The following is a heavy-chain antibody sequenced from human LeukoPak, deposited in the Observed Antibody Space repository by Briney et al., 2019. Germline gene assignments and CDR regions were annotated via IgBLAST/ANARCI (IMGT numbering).Heavy chain of an antibody. Sequence: GGSLRLSCAASGFTFSSYAMSWVRQAPGKGLEWVSAISGSGGSTYYADSVKGRFTISRDNSKNTLYLQMNSLRAEDTAVYYCAKDLVYYYDSSGGMGNYWGQGTLVTVSS. J-gene: IGHJ4*02. V-gene: IGHV3-23*01. CDR3: AKDLVYYYDSSGGMGNY. CDR2: ISGSGGST. D-gene: IGHD3-22*01. CDR1: GFTFSSYA.